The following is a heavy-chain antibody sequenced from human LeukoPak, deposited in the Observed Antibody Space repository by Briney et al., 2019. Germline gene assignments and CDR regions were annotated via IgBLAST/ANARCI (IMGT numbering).Heavy chain of an antibody. CDR1: GFTFSSYS. Sequence: GGSLRLSCAASGFTFSSYSMNWVRQAPGKGLEWVSSISSSSSYIYYADSVKGRFTISRDNAKNSLYLQMNSLRAEDTAVYYCAREITYYYDSSGYPIDYWGQGTLVTVSS. CDR2: ISSSSSYI. J-gene: IGHJ4*02. V-gene: IGHV3-21*01. D-gene: IGHD3-22*01. CDR3: AREITYYYDSSGYPIDY.